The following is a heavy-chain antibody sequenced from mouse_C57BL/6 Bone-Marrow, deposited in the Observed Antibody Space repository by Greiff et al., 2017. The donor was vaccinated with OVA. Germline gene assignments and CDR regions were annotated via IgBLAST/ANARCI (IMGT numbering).Heavy chain of an antibody. CDR3: ASLYYYGSRVDY. V-gene: IGHV5-6*01. D-gene: IGHD1-1*01. Sequence: EVQLVESGGDLVKPGGSLKLSCAASGFTFSSYGMSWVRQTPDKRLEWVATISSGGSYTYYPDSVKGRFTISRDNAKNTLYLQMSSLKSEDTAMYYCASLYYYGSRVDYWGQGTTLTVSS. J-gene: IGHJ2*01. CDR2: ISSGGSYT. CDR1: GFTFSSYG.